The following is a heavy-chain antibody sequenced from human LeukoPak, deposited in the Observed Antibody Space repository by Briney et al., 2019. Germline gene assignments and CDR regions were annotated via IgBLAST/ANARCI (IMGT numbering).Heavy chain of an antibody. CDR2: IYYSGRT. V-gene: IGHV4-39*01. D-gene: IGHD3-22*01. CDR3: ANYYDSRGYYLFEF. J-gene: IGHJ4*02. CDR1: GGSINRGGHY. Sequence: SETLSLTCTVSGGSINRGGHYWAWIRQPPGKGLEWIGSIYYSGRTYYNPSVESRVTMSVDTSENQFSLKLASVTAADTAVYFCANYYDSRGYYLFEFWGQGTLVTVSS.